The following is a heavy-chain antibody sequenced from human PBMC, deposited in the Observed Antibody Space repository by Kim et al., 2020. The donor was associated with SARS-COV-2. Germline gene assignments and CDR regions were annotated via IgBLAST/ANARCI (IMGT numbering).Heavy chain of an antibody. CDR1: GFTFTSHG. D-gene: IGHD1-26*01. J-gene: IGHJ6*02. CDR3: ARDQESGSYFSYYYCGMDV. V-gene: IGHV3-33*05. CDR2: ISYDGSTK. Sequence: GGSLRLSCAASGFTFTSHGMHWVRQAPGKGLEWVAVISYDGSTKYYGDSVKGRFTISRDNSKKTLYLQMNSLRAEDTAVYYCARDQESGSYFSYYYCGMDVWGQGTTVTVSS.